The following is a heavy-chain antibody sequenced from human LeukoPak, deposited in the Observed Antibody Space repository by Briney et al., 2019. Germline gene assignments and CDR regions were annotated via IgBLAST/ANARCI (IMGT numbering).Heavy chain of an antibody. CDR2: IIPIFGTA. J-gene: IGHJ4*02. V-gene: IGHV1-69*06. CDR1: GGTFSSYA. Sequence: GASVKVSCKASGGTFSSYAISWVRQAPGQGLEWMGGIIPIFGTANYAQKFQGRVTITADKSTSTGYMELSSLRSEDTAVYYCARDGGSGWYDYWGQGTLVTVSS. CDR3: ARDGGSGWYDY. D-gene: IGHD6-19*01.